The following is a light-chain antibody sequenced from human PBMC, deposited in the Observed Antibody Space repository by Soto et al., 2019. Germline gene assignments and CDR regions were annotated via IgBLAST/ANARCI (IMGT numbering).Light chain of an antibody. CDR3: QQSYNTPLT. CDR2: AAS. J-gene: IGKJ3*01. CDR1: QSISTY. Sequence: DIQMTQSPSSLSASVGDRITITCRASQSISTYLNWYQHKPGKAPKLLIYAASSLQSGVSSRFSGSGSGTDFTLTISSLQPEDFAAYYCQQSYNTPLTFGPGTKVDI. V-gene: IGKV1-39*01.